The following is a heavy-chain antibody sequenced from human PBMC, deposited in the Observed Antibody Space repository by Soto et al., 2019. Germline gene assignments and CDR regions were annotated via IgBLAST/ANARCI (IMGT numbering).Heavy chain of an antibody. D-gene: IGHD2-8*01. Sequence: SETLSLTCTVSGGSISSSSYYWGWIRQPPGKGLEWIGSIYYSGSTYYNPSLKSRVTISVDTSKNQFSLKLSSVTAADTAVYYCARGGLGYCTNGVCYMPDYYGMDVWGQGTTVTVTS. CDR1: GGSISSSSYY. CDR3: ARGGLGYCTNGVCYMPDYYGMDV. CDR2: IYYSGST. V-gene: IGHV4-39*01. J-gene: IGHJ6*02.